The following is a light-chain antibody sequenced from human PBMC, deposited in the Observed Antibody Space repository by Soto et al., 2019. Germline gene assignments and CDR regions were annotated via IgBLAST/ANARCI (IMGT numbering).Light chain of an antibody. J-gene: IGKJ1*01. Sequence: DIQMTQSPSTLSASVGDKEINRCRASQNINKWLAWYQQKPGKAPKVLIYDASSLESGVPSRFSGSGSGTEFTLSISSLQPDDSATYYCQQYDSYWTFGQGTKVDIK. CDR3: QQYDSYWT. V-gene: IGKV1-5*01. CDR2: DAS. CDR1: QNINKW.